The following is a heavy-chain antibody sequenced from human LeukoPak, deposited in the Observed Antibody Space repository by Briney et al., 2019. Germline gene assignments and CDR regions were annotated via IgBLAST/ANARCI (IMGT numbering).Heavy chain of an antibody. V-gene: IGHV3-30*18. Sequence: GRSLRLSCSASGFTFSSYGMHWVRQAPGKGVEWVAVISYDGSNKYYADYVKGRFTISRDNSKNTLYLQMNSLRAEDTAVYYCAKAGRYFDWLSLDYWGQGTLVTVSS. CDR1: GFTFSSYG. D-gene: IGHD3-9*01. J-gene: IGHJ4*02. CDR2: ISYDGSNK. CDR3: AKAGRYFDWLSLDY.